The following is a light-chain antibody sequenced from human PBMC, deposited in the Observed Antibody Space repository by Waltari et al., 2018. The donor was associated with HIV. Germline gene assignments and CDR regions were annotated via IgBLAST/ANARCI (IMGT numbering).Light chain of an antibody. CDR2: WAA. CDR1: QSVLYSSNNKNY. CDR3: RQHSSTPYT. Sequence: DIVMTHSPDSLAVSLGERDTINCKSSQSVLYSSNNKNYLPWYQQKPGQPTKLLIYWAATRESGVPDRFSGSGSGTDFTLTISSLQAEDVAVYYCRQHSSTPYTFGQGTKLEIK. V-gene: IGKV4-1*01. J-gene: IGKJ2*01.